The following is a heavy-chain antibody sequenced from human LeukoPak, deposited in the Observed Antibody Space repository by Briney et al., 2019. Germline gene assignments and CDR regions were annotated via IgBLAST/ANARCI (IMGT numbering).Heavy chain of an antibody. CDR2: ISGSGGST. V-gene: IGHV3-23*01. J-gene: IGHJ4*02. CDR3: ARDSSGPGY. D-gene: IGHD6-19*01. Sequence: GGSLRLSCAASGFTFSSYAMSWVRQAPGKGLEWVSGISGSGGSTNYADSVKGRFTVSRDNSKNTLYLQMDSLRAEDTAVYYCARDSSGPGYWGQGTLVTVSS. CDR1: GFTFSSYA.